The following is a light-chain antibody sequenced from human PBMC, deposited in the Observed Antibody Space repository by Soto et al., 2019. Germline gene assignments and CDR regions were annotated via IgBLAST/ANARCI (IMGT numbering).Light chain of an antibody. CDR1: QSVSTY. CDR3: QHSYNNPTT. J-gene: IGKJ2*01. CDR2: GAT. Sequence: DIQMTQSPSSLSASVGDRVTITCRASQSVSTYLNWYQQKPGKAPNLLIYGATSMQSGVPSRFSGSGSGTEFTLTITSLQPGDFATYYCQHSYNNPTTLGQGTKVDLK. V-gene: IGKV1-39*01.